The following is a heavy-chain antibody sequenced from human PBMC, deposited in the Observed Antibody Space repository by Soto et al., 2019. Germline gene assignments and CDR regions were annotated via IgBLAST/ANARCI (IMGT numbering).Heavy chain of an antibody. J-gene: IGHJ5*02. CDR3: ASLVGPGGVRWFDP. D-gene: IGHD2-8*02. CDR1: GGTFSSYA. Sequence: QVQLVQSGAEVKKPGSSVKVSCKASGGTFSSYAISWVRQAPGQALEWMGGIIPIFGTANYAQKFQGRVTITADKSTSTAYRELSSLRSEATAVYYCASLVGPGGVRWFDPWGEGTMVTVSS. V-gene: IGHV1-69*06. CDR2: IIPIFGTA.